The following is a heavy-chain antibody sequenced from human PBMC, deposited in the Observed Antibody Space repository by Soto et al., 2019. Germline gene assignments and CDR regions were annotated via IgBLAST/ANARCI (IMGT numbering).Heavy chain of an antibody. CDR1: GYTFTGYY. V-gene: IGHV1-2*04. J-gene: IGHJ5*02. CDR2: INPNSGGT. D-gene: IGHD1-20*01. CDR3: ARGGSSITGIPRNWFDP. Sequence: ASVKVSCKASGYTFTGYYMHWVRQAPGQGLEWMGWINPNSGGTNYAQKFQGWVTMTRDTSISTAYMELSRLRSDDTAVYYCARGGSSITGIPRNWFDPWGQGTLVTVSS.